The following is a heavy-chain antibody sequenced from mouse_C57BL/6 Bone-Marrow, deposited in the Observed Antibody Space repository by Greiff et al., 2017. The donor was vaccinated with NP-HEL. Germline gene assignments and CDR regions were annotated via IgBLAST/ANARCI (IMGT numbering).Heavy chain of an antibody. CDR2: IYPGSGNT. D-gene: IGHD3-1*01. J-gene: IGHJ4*01. CDR3: ARWSPGYYAMDY. Sequence: QVQLKQSGAELVRPGASVKLSCKASGYTFTDYYINWVKQRPGQGLEWIARIYPGSGNTYYNEKFKGKATLTAEKSSSTAYMQLSSLTSEDSAVYFCARWSPGYYAMDYWGQGTSVTVSS. V-gene: IGHV1-76*01. CDR1: GYTFTDYY.